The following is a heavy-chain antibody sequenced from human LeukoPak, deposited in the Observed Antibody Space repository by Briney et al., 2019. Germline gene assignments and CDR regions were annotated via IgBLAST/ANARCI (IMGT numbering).Heavy chain of an antibody. CDR1: GFKYN. D-gene: IGHD2-21*01. CDR3: ASQTSIAAYFDS. Sequence: GGSLRLSCAASGFKYNMHWVRQAPGKGLEWVAFISFDGSTAYYADSVQGRFTFSRDTSNNTLHLQMNSLRTEDTAVHYCASQTSIAAYFDSWGQGTLVTVSS. CDR2: ISFDGSTA. V-gene: IGHV3-30*04. J-gene: IGHJ4*02.